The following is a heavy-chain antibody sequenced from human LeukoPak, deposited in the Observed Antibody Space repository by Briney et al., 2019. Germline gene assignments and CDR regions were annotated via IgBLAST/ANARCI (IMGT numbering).Heavy chain of an antibody. CDR3: AKSPSHGFHCSSSSCYPFDY. Sequence: GGSLTLSCAASGFIVSSNYMSWVRQAPGKGLEWVSVLYSGGDTYYAGSVQGRFTVSRDNSKSTLYLQMNSLRAEDTALYYCAKSPSHGFHCSSSSCYPFDYWGQGTLVTVSS. V-gene: IGHV3-53*01. CDR1: GFIVSSNY. CDR2: LYSGGDT. D-gene: IGHD2-2*01. J-gene: IGHJ4*02.